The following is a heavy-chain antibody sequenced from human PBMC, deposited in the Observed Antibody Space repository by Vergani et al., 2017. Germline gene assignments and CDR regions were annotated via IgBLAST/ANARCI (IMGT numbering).Heavy chain of an antibody. J-gene: IGHJ4*02. CDR3: ARDPLYYDILTGYYPYYFDY. CDR1: GFTFSSYG. D-gene: IGHD3-9*01. V-gene: IGHV3-30*03. Sequence: QVQLVESGGGVVQTGRSLRLSCAASGFTFSSYGMHWVRQAPGKGLEWVAVISYDGSNKYYADSAKGRFTISRDTSKNTLYLQMNSLRAEDTAVYYCARDPLYYDILTGYYPYYFDYWGQGTLVTVSS. CDR2: ISYDGSNK.